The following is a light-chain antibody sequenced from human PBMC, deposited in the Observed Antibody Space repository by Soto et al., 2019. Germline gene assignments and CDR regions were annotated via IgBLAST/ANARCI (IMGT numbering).Light chain of an antibody. CDR2: DTS. J-gene: IGKJ3*01. CDR3: QQYGSSPWT. Sequence: EIVLTQSPGILSVSPGERATLSCRASQSISGTFLTWYQHQPGQAPRLLIHDTSTRATTIPDRFSGSGSGTDFSLTISRMEPEDVAVYYCQQYGSSPWTFGPGTRVHIK. CDR1: QSISGTF. V-gene: IGKV3-20*01.